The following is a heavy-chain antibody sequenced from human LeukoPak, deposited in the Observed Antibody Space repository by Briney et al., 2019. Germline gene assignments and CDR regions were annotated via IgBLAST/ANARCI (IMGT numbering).Heavy chain of an antibody. D-gene: IGHD3-22*01. CDR3: ARGRRVVTRGNWFDP. J-gene: IGHJ5*02. V-gene: IGHV1-2*04. CDR1: GYTFTGYY. Sequence: ASVKVSCKASGYTFTGYYMHWVRQAPGQGLEWMGRINPNSGGTNYAQKFQGWVTMTMDTSISTAYMELSRLRSDDTAVYYCARGRRVVTRGNWFDPWGQGTLVTVSS. CDR2: INPNSGGT.